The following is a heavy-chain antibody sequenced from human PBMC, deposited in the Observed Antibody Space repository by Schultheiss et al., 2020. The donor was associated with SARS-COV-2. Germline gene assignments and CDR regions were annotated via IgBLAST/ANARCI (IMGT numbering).Heavy chain of an antibody. CDR1: GFTFSSYE. Sequence: LSLTCAASGFTFSSYEMNWVRQAPGKGLVWVSAISSSTFYADSVKGRFTISRDDAKNSMYLQMNSLRVEDTAVYYCAREAQEAYGMDVWGQGSTVTVSS. CDR3: AREAQEAYGMDV. CDR2: ISSST. V-gene: IGHV3-48*03. J-gene: IGHJ6*02.